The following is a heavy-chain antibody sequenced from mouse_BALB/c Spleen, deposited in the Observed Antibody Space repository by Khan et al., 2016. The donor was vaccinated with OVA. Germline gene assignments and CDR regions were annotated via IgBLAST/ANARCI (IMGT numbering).Heavy chain of an antibody. CDR3: ARGGNGNPFAY. D-gene: IGHD1-1*01. V-gene: IGHV1S127*01. J-gene: IGHJ3*01. CDR2: IDPSKSET. Sequence: QVQLQQSGPELARPGASVKMSCKASGYTFTSSWIHWVKQRPGQGLEWIGMIDPSKSETRLNQKFKDKATLNVDKSSTTAYMPLSRLTSEYSADEYCARGGNGNPFAYWGQGTLVTVSS. CDR1: GYTFTSSW.